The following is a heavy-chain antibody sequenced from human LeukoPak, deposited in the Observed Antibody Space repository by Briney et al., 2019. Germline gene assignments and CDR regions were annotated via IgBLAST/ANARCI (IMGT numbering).Heavy chain of an antibody. CDR3: AKAYGSYSAYYYGMDV. J-gene: IGHJ6*02. CDR1: GFTLSSYG. CDR2: ISYDGSNK. Sequence: PGGSLRLSCAASGFTLSSYGMHWVRQAPGKGLEWVAVISYDGSNKYYADSVKGRFTISRDNSKNTLYLQMNSLRAEDTAVYYCAKAYGSYSAYYYGMDVWGQGTTVTVSS. D-gene: IGHD1-26*01. V-gene: IGHV3-30*18.